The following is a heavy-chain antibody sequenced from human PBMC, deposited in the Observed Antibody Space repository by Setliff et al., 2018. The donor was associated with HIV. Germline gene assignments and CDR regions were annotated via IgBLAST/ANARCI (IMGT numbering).Heavy chain of an antibody. CDR2: VNHSGIT. CDR1: NASFSDYY. CDR3: VLRVFGPIEY. J-gene: IGHJ4*02. D-gene: IGHD5-12*01. V-gene: IGHV4-34*01. Sequence: SETLSLTCAVYNASFSDYYRGWIRQAPGRGLEWIGEVNHSGITNYISSLKNRVSMSINLSKNQFSLKLTSVTAADTAVYYCVLRVFGPIEYWGQGNQVTVSS.